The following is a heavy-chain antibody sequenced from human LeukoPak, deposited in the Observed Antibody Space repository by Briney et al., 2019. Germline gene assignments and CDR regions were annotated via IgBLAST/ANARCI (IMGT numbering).Heavy chain of an antibody. CDR3: ARVRGYCSSTNCYFDY. CDR2: IKQDVSEK. CDR1: GFTFSSYW. J-gene: IGHJ4*02. V-gene: IGHV3-7*01. Sequence: GGSLRLSCAASGFTFSSYWRSWVRQAPGKGLEWVANIKQDVSEKYYVYSVRGRFTISRDNAKNSMYMQMNSLRAEDTAVYYCARVRGYCSSTNCYFDYWGQGTLVTVSS. D-gene: IGHD2-2*01.